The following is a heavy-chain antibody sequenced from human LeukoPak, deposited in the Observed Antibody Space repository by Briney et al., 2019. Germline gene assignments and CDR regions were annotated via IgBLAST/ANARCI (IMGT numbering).Heavy chain of an antibody. D-gene: IGHD5-12*01. Sequence: GGSLRPSCATSGFTFSSYWMTWVRQAPGKGLEWVANIKEDGSERNYVDSVKGRFTISRDNAYNSLYLRMNSLRAEDTAVYYCVRDGGSTGYDLLDYWGQGTLVTVS. CDR1: GFTFSSYW. CDR3: VRDGGSTGYDLLDY. V-gene: IGHV3-7*01. J-gene: IGHJ4*02. CDR2: IKEDGSER.